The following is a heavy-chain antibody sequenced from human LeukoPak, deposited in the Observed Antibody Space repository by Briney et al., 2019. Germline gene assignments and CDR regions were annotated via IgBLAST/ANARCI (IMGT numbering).Heavy chain of an antibody. D-gene: IGHD1-26*01. V-gene: IGHV4-4*09. Sequence: SETLSLTCTVSGASISHYYWSWIRQTPERGLEWMGHVHTSGGSTYHPSLKTRLTMSIETSRSQLSLKLTSVTAADTAVYFCARLGSYHDFWGQGALVTVSS. CDR1: GASISHYY. J-gene: IGHJ4*02. CDR2: VHTSGGS. CDR3: ARLGSYHDF.